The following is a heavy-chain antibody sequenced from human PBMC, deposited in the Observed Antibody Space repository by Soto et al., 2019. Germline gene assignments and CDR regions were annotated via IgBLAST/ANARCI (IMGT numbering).Heavy chain of an antibody. CDR1: GYGFTTYG. D-gene: IGHD1-1*01. J-gene: IGHJ4*02. V-gene: IGHV1-18*01. Sequence: QVHLVQSGAEVKKPGASVKVSCKGSGYGFTTYGITWVRQAPGQGLEWMAWISAHNGNTNYAQKLQGRVTVTRDTSTRTAYMELRGRRAYDTAGHYCARGRYGDYWGQGALVTVSS. CDR3: ARGRYGDY. CDR2: ISAHNGNT.